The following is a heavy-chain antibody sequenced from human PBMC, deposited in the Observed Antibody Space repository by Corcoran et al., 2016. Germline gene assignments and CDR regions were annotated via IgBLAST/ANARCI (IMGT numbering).Heavy chain of an antibody. V-gene: IGHV3-21*01. CDR2: ISSSSSYI. D-gene: IGHD1-26*01. J-gene: IGHJ4*02. Sequence: EVQLVESGGGLVKPGGSLRLSCAAYGFTFSSYSMNWVRQAPGKGLEWVSSISSSSSYIYYAESVKGRFTISRDNAKNSLYLQMNSLRAEDTAVYYCAGGRRGGYNRGFDYWGQGTLVTVSS. CDR1: GFTFSSYS. CDR3: AGGRRGGYNRGFDY.